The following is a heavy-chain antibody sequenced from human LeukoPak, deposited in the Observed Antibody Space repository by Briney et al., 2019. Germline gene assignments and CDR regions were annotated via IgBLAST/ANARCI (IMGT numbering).Heavy chain of an antibody. D-gene: IGHD3-3*02. CDR1: GYTFTSYA. V-gene: IGHV7-4-1*02. J-gene: IGHJ5*02. CDR3: ARHVGHFWSGYFPSRTGDWFDP. CDR2: INTNTGNP. Sequence: ASVKVSCKASGYTFTSYAVNWVRQAPGQGLEWMGWINTNTGNPTYAQGFTGRFVFSLDTSVSTAYLQISSLKAEDTAVYYCARHVGHFWSGYFPSRTGDWFDPWGQGTLVTVSS.